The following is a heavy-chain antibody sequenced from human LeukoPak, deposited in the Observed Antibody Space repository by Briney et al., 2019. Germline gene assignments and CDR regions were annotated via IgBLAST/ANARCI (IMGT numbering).Heavy chain of an antibody. CDR3: ARVLGEDDYGDYYGMDV. CDR1: GGSISSSSYY. CDR2: VYDNGNI. J-gene: IGHJ6*02. V-gene: IGHV4-61*02. D-gene: IGHD4-17*01. Sequence: PSETLSLTCTVSGGSISSSSYYWGWIRQPAGKGLEWIGRVYDNGNINYNPSLKSRVTISEDTSKNEVSLKLNSVTAADTAVYYCARVLGEDDYGDYYGMDVWGQGTTVTVSS.